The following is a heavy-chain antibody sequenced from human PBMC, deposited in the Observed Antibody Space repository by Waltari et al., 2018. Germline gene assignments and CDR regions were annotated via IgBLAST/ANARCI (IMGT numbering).Heavy chain of an antibody. Sequence: QVQLVQSGAEVKKSGASVKVSCKASGYTFTDFFIPWVRQAPGQGLEWMGRINPNSGDTTYAQRFQGRVTMTGDTSITTAYMELTGLISDDTAIYYCARSGGGTTTFGVAEWGQGSLVTVSS. CDR3: ARSGGGTTTFGVAE. J-gene: IGHJ4*02. D-gene: IGHD3-3*01. V-gene: IGHV1-2*06. CDR1: GYTFTDFF. CDR2: INPNSGDT.